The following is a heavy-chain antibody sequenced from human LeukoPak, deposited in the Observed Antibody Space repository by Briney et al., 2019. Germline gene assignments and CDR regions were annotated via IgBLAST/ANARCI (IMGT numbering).Heavy chain of an antibody. CDR2: ISSGSSYI. V-gene: IGHV3-21*06. CDR1: GFTFSSYA. D-gene: IGHD1-1*01. CDR3: ARSKGGAQREYGMDV. Sequence: PGGSLRLSCAASGFTFSSYAMHWVRQAPGKGLEWVSSISSGSSYIDYADSLQGRFTISRDNAKNSVYLQMNSLRAEDTAVYYCARSKGGAQREYGMDVWGQGTTVTVSS. J-gene: IGHJ6*02.